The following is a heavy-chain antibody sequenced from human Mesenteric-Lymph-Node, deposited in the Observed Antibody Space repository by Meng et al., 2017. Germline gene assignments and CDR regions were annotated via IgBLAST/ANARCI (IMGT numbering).Heavy chain of an antibody. V-gene: IGHV6-1*01. CDR2: TYYRAKWYN. D-gene: IGHD2-21*02. CDR3: PTSRLAYCGGDWYSNDFDY. J-gene: IGHJ4*01. CDR1: EDSFSSHSAA. Sequence: SEDSFSSHSAAWTCIRQSPSRGLEWLGRTYYRAKWYNEYAVSVKSRITINPDTSKNQLYLQQNSVTPVETAVYYFPTSRLAYCGGDWYSNDFDYWGQGTMVTVSS.